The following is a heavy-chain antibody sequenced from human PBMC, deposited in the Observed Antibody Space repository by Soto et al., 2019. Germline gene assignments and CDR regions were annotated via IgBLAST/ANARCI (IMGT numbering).Heavy chain of an antibody. D-gene: IGHD6-6*01. CDR2: IYSGGST. Sequence: GGYLRLSCAASGFTVSSNYMSWVRQAPGKGLEWVSVIYSGGSTYYADSVKGRFTISRDNSKNTLYLQMNSLRAEDTALYYCARGNSIIAARAYWGQGTLVTVSS. J-gene: IGHJ4*02. V-gene: IGHV3-53*01. CDR3: ARGNSIIAARAY. CDR1: GFTVSSNY.